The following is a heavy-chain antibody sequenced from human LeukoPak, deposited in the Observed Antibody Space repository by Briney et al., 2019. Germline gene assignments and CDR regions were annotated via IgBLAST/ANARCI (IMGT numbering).Heavy chain of an antibody. J-gene: IGHJ1*01. CDR2: IYYSGST. CDR1: GGSISSGTYY. D-gene: IGHD3-22*01. Sequence: TSETLSLTCTVSGGSISSGTYYWSWIRQPPGKGLEWIGSIYYSGSTYYNPSLKSRVTISVDTSKNQFSLKLSSVTAADTAVYYCARDGVNSSGYWVRAEYFRHWGQGTLVTVSS. CDR3: ARDGVNSSGYWVRAEYFRH. V-gene: IGHV4-39*07.